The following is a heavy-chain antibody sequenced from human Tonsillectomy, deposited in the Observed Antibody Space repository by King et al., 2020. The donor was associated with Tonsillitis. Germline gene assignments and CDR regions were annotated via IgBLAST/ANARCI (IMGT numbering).Heavy chain of an antibody. J-gene: IGHJ6*02. D-gene: IGHD3-16*01. V-gene: IGHV3-21*01. CDR1: GFTFSSYD. CDR2: ISFGGSYT. CDR3: ARPLRPSNEYVWGSHRTPNYRYGMDV. Sequence: VQLVESGGGLVKPGGSLRLACTASGFTFSSYDMHWVRQAPGKGLEWLSYISFGGSYTDYADSVKGRFTMSRDNRKRSLYLQMSSLRADDTATYFCARPLRPSNEYVWGSHRTPNYRYGMDVWGRGTKVTVSS.